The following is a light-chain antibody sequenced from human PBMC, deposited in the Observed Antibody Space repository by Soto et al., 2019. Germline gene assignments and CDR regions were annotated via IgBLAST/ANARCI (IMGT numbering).Light chain of an antibody. CDR2: DVS. Sequence: QSVLTQPASVSGSPGQSITISCTGTSSDVGGYNYVSWYQQHPGKAPKLMIYDVSNRPSGVSNRFSGSKSGNTASLTISGLQAEDEADYYCSSYTSSSTSAVFGGGTQLTVL. V-gene: IGLV2-14*01. CDR3: SSYTSSSTSAV. J-gene: IGLJ7*01. CDR1: SSDVGGYNY.